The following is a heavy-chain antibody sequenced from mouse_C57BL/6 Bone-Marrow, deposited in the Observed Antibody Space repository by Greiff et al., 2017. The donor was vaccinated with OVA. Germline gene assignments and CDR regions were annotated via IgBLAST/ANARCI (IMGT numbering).Heavy chain of an antibody. V-gene: IGHV1-81*01. CDR2: IYPRSGNT. Sequence: QVQLQQSGAELARPGASVKLSCTASGYTFTSYGISWVKQRTGQGLEWIGEIYPRSGNTYYNAKFKGQATLTADKSSSTAYMELRSLTSEDSAVYFCARPYIGYAMDYWGQGTSVTVSS. J-gene: IGHJ4*01. CDR3: ARPYIGYAMDY. CDR1: GYTFTSYG. D-gene: IGHD1-3*01.